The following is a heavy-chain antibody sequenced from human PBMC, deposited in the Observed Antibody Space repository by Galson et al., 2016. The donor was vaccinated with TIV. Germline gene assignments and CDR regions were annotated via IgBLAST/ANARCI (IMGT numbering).Heavy chain of an antibody. CDR3: VRGSLDL. CDR1: GFSFSDYY. Sequence: SLRLSCAVSGFSFSDYYMIWVRQAPGKGLQWVSYISSTGILTNYADSVKGRFTVSRDNAKGSLFLQMNSLRAEDTALYSCVRGSLDLWGQGTFVTVSS. CDR2: ISSTGILT. J-gene: IGHJ5*02. V-gene: IGHV3-11*05.